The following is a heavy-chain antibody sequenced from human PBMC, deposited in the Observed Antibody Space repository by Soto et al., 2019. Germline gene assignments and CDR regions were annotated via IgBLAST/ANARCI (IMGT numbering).Heavy chain of an antibody. CDR2: ISGSGGTT. CDR3: AKGARSSGWY. V-gene: IGHV3-23*01. D-gene: IGHD6-19*01. CDR1: GFTFSSYA. Sequence: AGGSVRLCCAASGFTFSSYAMSWVRQAPGKGLEWVSAISGSGGTTYYADSVKGRFTISRDNAKNTLYLQMNSLRAEDTAVYYCAKGARSSGWYWGQGTMVTVSA. J-gene: IGHJ4*02.